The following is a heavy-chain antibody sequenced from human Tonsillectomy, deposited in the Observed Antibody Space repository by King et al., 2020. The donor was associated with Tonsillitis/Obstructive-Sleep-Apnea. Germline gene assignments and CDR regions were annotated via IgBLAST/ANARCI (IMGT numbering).Heavy chain of an antibody. V-gene: IGHV5-51*01. CDR1: GYRFINFW. J-gene: IGHJ4*02. CDR2: IYPGDSDT. Sequence: VQLVESGAEVKKPGEFLRISCKGSGYRFINFWIGWLRQRPGEGLELMGIIYPGDSDTRYRPSFRGQVSISADKYSDTAHLEWNSVEASDTAMYYCARQPGTGDYHFDFWGQGTLVTVSS. CDR3: ARQPGTGDYHFDF. D-gene: IGHD4-17*01.